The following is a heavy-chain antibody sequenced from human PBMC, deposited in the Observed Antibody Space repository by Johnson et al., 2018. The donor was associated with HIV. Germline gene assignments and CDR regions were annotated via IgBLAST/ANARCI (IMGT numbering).Heavy chain of an antibody. J-gene: IGHJ3*02. D-gene: IGHD1-14*01. V-gene: IGHV3-30-3*01. CDR3: AKGMNLDAFDI. CDR1: GFTFSSYA. CDR2: ISYDGSNK. Sequence: VQLVESGGGVVQPGRSLRLSCAASGFTFSSYAMHWVRQAPGKGLEWVAVISYDGSNKYYADSVKGRFTISRDNSKNTLYLQMNSLRAEDTAVYYCAKGMNLDAFDIWGQGTMVTVSS.